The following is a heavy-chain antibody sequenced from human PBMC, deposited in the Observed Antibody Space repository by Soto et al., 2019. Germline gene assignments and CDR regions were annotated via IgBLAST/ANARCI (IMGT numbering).Heavy chain of an antibody. Sequence: QVQLVESGGGVVQPGRSLRLSCAASGSTFSSYAMHWVRQAPGKGLEWVAVISYDGSNKYYADSVKGRLTSSRDNSKNTLYLQMNSLRAEDTAVYYCARDRENSGWGLDYWGQGTLVTVSS. J-gene: IGHJ4*02. CDR2: ISYDGSNK. CDR3: ARDRENSGWGLDY. CDR1: GSTFSSYA. D-gene: IGHD6-19*01. V-gene: IGHV3-30-3*01.